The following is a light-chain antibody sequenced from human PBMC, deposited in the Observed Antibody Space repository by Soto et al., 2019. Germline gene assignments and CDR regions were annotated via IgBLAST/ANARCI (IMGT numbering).Light chain of an antibody. CDR1: SSNIGNNY. Sequence: QSVLTQPPSVSAAPGQQVTISCSGSSSNIGNNYVSWYQQLPGTAPKLLIYENNKRPSGIPDRFSGSKSGTSATLGITGLQTGDEADYYCGTWDSSLRGGVFGGGTQLTVL. CDR3: GTWDSSLRGGV. V-gene: IGLV1-51*02. J-gene: IGLJ3*02. CDR2: ENN.